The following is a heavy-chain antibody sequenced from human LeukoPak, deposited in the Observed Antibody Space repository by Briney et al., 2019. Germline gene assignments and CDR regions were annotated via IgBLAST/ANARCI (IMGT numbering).Heavy chain of an antibody. D-gene: IGHD5-18*01. V-gene: IGHV3-23*01. J-gene: IGHJ4*02. Sequence: PGGSLRLSCAASGFTFSSYAMSWVRQAPGKGLEWVSAISGSGGSTYYADSVKGRFTISRDNSKNTLYLQMNSLRAEDTAVYYCAKRGEEIQLWLRFWYYFDYWGQGTRVTVSS. CDR1: GFTFSSYA. CDR2: ISGSGGST. CDR3: AKRGEEIQLWLRFWYYFDY.